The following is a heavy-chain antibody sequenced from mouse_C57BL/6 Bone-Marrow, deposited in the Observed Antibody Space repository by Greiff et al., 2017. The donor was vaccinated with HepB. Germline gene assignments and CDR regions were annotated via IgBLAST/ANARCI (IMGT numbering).Heavy chain of an antibody. CDR1: GFNIKDYY. CDR2: IDPEDGDT. D-gene: IGHD1-1*01. Sequence: VQLQQSGAELVRPGASVKLSCTASGFNIKDYYMHWVKQRPEQGLEWIGRIDPEDGDTEYAPKFQGKATMTADTSSNTAYLQLSSLTSEDTAVYYCTPLIYYYGSSYPFDYWGQGTTLTVSS. CDR3: TPLIYYYGSSYPFDY. J-gene: IGHJ2*01. V-gene: IGHV14-1*01.